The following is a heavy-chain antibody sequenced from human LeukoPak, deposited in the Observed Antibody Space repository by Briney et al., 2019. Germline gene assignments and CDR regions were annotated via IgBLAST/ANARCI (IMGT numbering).Heavy chain of an antibody. D-gene: IGHD5-12*01. CDR1: GGSFSGYY. CDR3: ASLEEMATTRSSDFDY. V-gene: IGHV4-34*01. J-gene: IGHJ4*02. CDR2: INHSGST. Sequence: SETLSLTCAVYGGSFSGYYWSWIRQPPGKGLEWIGEINHSGSTNYNPSLKSRVTISVDTSKNQFSLKLSSVTAADTAVYYCASLEEMATTRSSDFDYWGQGTLVTVSS.